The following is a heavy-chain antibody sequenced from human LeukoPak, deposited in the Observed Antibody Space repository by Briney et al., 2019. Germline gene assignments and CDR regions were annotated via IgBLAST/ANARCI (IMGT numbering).Heavy chain of an antibody. Sequence: ASVKVSCKASGFTFTSYYMHWVRQAPGQGLEWMGIINPSGSYTSYAQKFQGRVTMTRDTSTSTAYMELSRLRSDDTAVYYCAREARGYGWDDAFDIWGQGTMVTVSS. V-gene: IGHV1-46*01. D-gene: IGHD5-18*01. CDR3: AREARGYGWDDAFDI. J-gene: IGHJ3*02. CDR1: GFTFTSYY. CDR2: INPSGSYT.